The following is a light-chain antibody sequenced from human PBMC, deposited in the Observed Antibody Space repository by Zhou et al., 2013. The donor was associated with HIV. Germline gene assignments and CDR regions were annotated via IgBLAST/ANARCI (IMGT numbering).Light chain of an antibody. CDR1: HTISANY. CDR2: GAS. V-gene: IGKV3-20*01. Sequence: EIVLTQSPGTLSLSPGERATLSCRASHTISANYLAWYQQKPGQAPRLLVYGASTRATGIPDRFTGSGSGTDFTLTFTTLGPEDFAVYYCQQYGGSPAYTFGQGTKVE. CDR3: QQYGGSPAYT. J-gene: IGKJ2*01.